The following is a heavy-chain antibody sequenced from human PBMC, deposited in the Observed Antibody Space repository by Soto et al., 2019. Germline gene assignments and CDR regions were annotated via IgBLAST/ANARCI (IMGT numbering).Heavy chain of an antibody. Sequence: GGSLRLSCAASGFTFDDYTMHWVRQAPGKGLEWVSLISWDGGSTYYADSVKGRFTISRDNSKNSLYLQMNSLRTEDTALYYCAKDNRRYFDWTTHWYFDLWGRGTLVTVSS. CDR3: AKDNRRYFDWTTHWYFDL. D-gene: IGHD3-9*01. CDR1: GFTFDDYT. J-gene: IGHJ2*01. V-gene: IGHV3-43*01. CDR2: ISWDGGST.